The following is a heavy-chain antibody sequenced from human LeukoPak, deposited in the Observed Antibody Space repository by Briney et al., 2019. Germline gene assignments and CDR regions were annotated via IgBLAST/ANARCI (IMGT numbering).Heavy chain of an antibody. CDR3: ARDQGTSTTAPKRKGRFDP. J-gene: IGHJ5*02. CDR2: IWYDGSNK. CDR1: GFTFSNHG. Sequence: VQPGRSLRLSCAAAGFTFSNHGMQWVRQAPGKGLEWVALIWYDGSNKEYAESVKGRFTISRDNSKNTLYLQMNSLRDEDTAVYYCARDQGTSTTAPKRKGRFDPWGQGTLVTVSS. D-gene: IGHD1-1*01. V-gene: IGHV3-33*01.